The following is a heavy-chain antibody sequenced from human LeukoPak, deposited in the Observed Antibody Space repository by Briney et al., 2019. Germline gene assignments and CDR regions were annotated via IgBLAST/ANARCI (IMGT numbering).Heavy chain of an antibody. CDR3: ARGLIVVVPATMQYYYYYYMDV. V-gene: IGHV1-8*01. CDR1: GYTFTSYD. CDR2: MNPNSGNT. D-gene: IGHD2-2*01. J-gene: IGHJ6*03. Sequence: ASVKVSCKASGYTFTSYDINWVRQATGQGLEWMGWMNPNSGNTGYAQKFQGRVTMTRNTSISTAYMELSSLRSEDTAVYYCARGLIVVVPATMQYYYYYYMDVWGKGTTVTISS.